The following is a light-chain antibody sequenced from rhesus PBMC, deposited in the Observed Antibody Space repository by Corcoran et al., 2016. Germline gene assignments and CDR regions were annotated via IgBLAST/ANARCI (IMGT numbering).Light chain of an antibody. CDR1: QGISKY. J-gene: IGKJ1*01. V-gene: IGKV1S14*01. Sequence: DIQMTQSPSSLSASVGDTVTITCRASQGISKYLAWYQQKPGKVPKPLIYYASNLESGVPSRFSGCGSGTCFTLPIRSLQPENFATYSLQQHNTYPGTFGRGTKVEIE. CDR2: YAS. CDR3: QQHNTYPGT.